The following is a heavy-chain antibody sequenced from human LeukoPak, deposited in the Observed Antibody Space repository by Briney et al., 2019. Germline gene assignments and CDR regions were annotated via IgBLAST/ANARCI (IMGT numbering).Heavy chain of an antibody. CDR1: GYTFTSYG. CDR3: VRVPVLLWFGEPLY. D-gene: IGHD3-10*01. Sequence: ASVKVSCKASGYTFTSYGLSWVRQAPGQGLEWMGWISAYNGNTNYAQKLQGRVTMTTDTSTSTAYMELRSLRSDDTAVYYCVRVPVLLWFGEPLYWGQGTLVTVSS. CDR2: ISAYNGNT. J-gene: IGHJ4*02. V-gene: IGHV1-18*01.